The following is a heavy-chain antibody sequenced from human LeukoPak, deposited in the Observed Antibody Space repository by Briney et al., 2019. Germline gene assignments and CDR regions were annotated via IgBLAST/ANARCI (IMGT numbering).Heavy chain of an antibody. V-gene: IGHV3-48*03. D-gene: IGHD3-16*02. CDR1: GFTFSSYE. Sequence: GGSLRLSCAASGFTFSSYEMNWVRQAPGKGLEWVSYISSSGSNIYYADSVKGRFTISRDNAKKSLYLQMNSLRAEDTAVYYCARVTRQEYDYVWGIYPPGGYFDYLGQGTLVTVSS. CDR2: ISSSGSNI. J-gene: IGHJ4*02. CDR3: ARVTRQEYDYVWGIYPPGGYFDY.